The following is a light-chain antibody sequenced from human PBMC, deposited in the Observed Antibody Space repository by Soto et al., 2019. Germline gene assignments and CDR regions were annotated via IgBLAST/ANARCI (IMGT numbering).Light chain of an antibody. CDR2: DVN. J-gene: IGLJ1*01. Sequence: QSALTQPASVSGSPGQSITFSCTGTSSDVGRYDYVSWHQQHPGKAPKLIIYDVNNRPSGVPSRFSGSKSGNTASLIISGLQTEDEADYYCCAYSTSGTHVFGTGTKVTVL. CDR1: SSDVGRYDY. CDR3: CAYSTSGTHV. V-gene: IGLV2-14*03.